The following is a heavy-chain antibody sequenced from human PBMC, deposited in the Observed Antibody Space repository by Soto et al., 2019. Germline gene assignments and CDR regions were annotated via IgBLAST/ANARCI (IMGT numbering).Heavy chain of an antibody. D-gene: IGHD4-17*01. CDR1: GASISSYY. Sequence: PEETLSLTCTVSGASISSYYWIWIRQPAGKGLEWMSRIFISGSTNYKRALESRIAMSVDTSKNQFSLKLSSVNAADTAVYYCASALLDHGDXYF. J-gene: IGHJ4*01. CDR2: IFISGST. CDR3: ASALLDHGDXYF. V-gene: IGHV4-4*07.